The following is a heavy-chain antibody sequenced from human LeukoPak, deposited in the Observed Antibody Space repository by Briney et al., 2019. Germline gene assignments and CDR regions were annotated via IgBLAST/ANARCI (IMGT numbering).Heavy chain of an antibody. Sequence: GGSLRLSCAASGFTFSDYYMSWIRQAPGKGLEWVSYISSSSSYTNYADSVKGRFTISRDNAKNSLYLQMNSLRAEDTAVYYCASRGSHYNWNDASHYWGQGTLVTVSS. J-gene: IGHJ4*02. V-gene: IGHV3-11*06. D-gene: IGHD1-20*01. CDR1: GFTFSDYY. CDR2: ISSSSSYT. CDR3: ASRGSHYNWNDASHY.